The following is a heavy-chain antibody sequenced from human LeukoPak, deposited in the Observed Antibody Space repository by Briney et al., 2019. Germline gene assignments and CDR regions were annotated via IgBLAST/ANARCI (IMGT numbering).Heavy chain of an antibody. Sequence: PGGSLRLSCVGSGFTFDDYAMHWVRQAPGKGLEWVSGISWNSGRRGYADSVKGRFTISRDNAKTSLYLQMNSLRAEDMALYYCARERSGYQDYWGQGTLVTVSS. CDR3: ARERSGYQDY. CDR2: ISWNSGRR. CDR1: GFTFDDYA. V-gene: IGHV3-9*03. D-gene: IGHD3-3*01. J-gene: IGHJ4*02.